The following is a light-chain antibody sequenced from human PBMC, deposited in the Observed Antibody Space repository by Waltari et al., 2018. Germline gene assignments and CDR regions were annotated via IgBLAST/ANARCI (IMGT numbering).Light chain of an antibody. Sequence: QSALTQPAPVSGSLGQPLTIPCTGTSSAVGGYNYVSWYQQHPGKAPKLMIYEVSNRPSGVSNRFSGSKSGNTASLTISGLQAEDEADYYCSSYTSSSTVFGGGTKLTVL. CDR2: EVS. J-gene: IGLJ2*01. CDR1: SSAVGGYNY. V-gene: IGLV2-14*01. CDR3: SSYTSSSTV.